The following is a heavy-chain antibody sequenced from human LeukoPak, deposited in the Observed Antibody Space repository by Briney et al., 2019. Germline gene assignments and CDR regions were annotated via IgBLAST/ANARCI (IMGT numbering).Heavy chain of an antibody. Sequence: GGSLRLSCAASGFTFSNAWMSWVRQAPGKGLEWVGRIKSKTDGGTTDYAAPVKGRFTISRDDSKNTLYLQMNSLKTEDTAVYFCTTDIPVLHLWRDYWGQGTLVTVSS. CDR1: GFTFSNAW. CDR3: TTDIPVLHLWRDY. D-gene: IGHD5-24*01. V-gene: IGHV3-15*01. J-gene: IGHJ4*02. CDR2: IKSKTDGGTT.